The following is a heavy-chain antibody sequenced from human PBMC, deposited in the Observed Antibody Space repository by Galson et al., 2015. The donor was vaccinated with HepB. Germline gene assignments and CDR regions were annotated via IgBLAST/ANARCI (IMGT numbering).Heavy chain of an antibody. CDR2: ISPDGSYR. Sequence: SLRLSCAASGFNFNDYAMHWVRQAPGKGLEWLAAISPDGSYRPYADSVKGRFTISRDNSDNTLSLQINSLRPEDTAIYYCAKDVYSWGAVGTIDYWGRGTLVTVSS. J-gene: IGHJ4*02. D-gene: IGHD6-13*01. V-gene: IGHV3-30*18. CDR1: GFNFNDYA. CDR3: AKDVYSWGAVGTIDY.